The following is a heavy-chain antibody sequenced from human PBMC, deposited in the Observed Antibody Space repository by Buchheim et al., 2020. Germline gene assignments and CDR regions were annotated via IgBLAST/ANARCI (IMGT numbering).Heavy chain of an antibody. Sequence: QVQLVESGGGVVQPGRSLRLSCAASGFTFSSYGMHWVRQAPGKGLEWVAFIRYDGSNKYYADSVKGRFTISRDNSKNTLFLKMNSLRAEDTAVYYCAKTHDCSSTSCYGDYYYYGMDVWGQGTT. V-gene: IGHV3-30*02. CDR3: AKTHDCSSTSCYGDYYYYGMDV. J-gene: IGHJ6*02. CDR1: GFTFSSYG. D-gene: IGHD2-2*01. CDR2: IRYDGSNK.